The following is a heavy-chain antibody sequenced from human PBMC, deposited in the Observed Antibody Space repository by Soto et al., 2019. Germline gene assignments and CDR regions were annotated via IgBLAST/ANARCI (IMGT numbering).Heavy chain of an antibody. Sequence: SETLSLTCTVSGGSISSSSDYWGWVRQPPGKGLEWIGSIYYSGSTYYNPSLKSRVTISVDTSKNQFSLKLSSVTAADTAVYYCARPEPLYNWFDPWGQGTLVTVSS. V-gene: IGHV4-39*01. CDR1: GGSISSSSDY. D-gene: IGHD1-1*01. J-gene: IGHJ5*02. CDR2: IYYSGST. CDR3: ARPEPLYNWFDP.